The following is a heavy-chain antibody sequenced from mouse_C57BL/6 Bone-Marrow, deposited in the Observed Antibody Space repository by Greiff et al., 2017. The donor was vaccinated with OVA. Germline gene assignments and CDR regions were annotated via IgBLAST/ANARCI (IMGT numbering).Heavy chain of an antibody. D-gene: IGHD1-1*01. CDR2: INPNYGTT. CDR1: GYSFTDYN. V-gene: IGHV1-39*01. J-gene: IGHJ4*01. Sequence: QLQESGPELVKPGASVKISCKASGYSFTDYNMNWVKQSNGKSLEWIGVINPNYGTTSYNQKFKGKATLTVDQSSSTAYMQLNSLTSEDSAVYYCARRGATVVDYAMDYWGQGTSVTVSS. CDR3: ARRGATVVDYAMDY.